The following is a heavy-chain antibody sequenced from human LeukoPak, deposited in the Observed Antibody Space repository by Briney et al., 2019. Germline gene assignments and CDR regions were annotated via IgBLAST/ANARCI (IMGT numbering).Heavy chain of an antibody. CDR2: ISERGST. J-gene: IGHJ5*02. Sequence: SETLSLTCAVHGGSFSDYDWTWIRQSPGKGLEWIGEISERGSTNYNPSLGSRITISLDTSKYQFSLHVRSVVAADTAVYYCARTVYSNNWAPASWFHPWGQGTLVTVSS. D-gene: IGHD4-11*01. V-gene: IGHV4-34*01. CDR3: ARTVYSNNWAPASWFHP. CDR1: GGSFSDYD.